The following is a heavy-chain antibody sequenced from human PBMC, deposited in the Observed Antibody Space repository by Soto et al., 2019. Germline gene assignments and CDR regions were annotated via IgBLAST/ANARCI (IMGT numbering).Heavy chain of an antibody. Sequence: SVKVSCKASGGTFSSYAISWVRQAPGQGLEWMGGIIPIFGTANYAQKFQGRVTITADESTSTAYMELSSLRSEDTAVYYCARSLKTDITMIVVVADAFDIRGQGTMVTVSS. CDR3: ARSLKTDITMIVVVADAFDI. V-gene: IGHV1-69*13. CDR2: IIPIFGTA. J-gene: IGHJ3*02. D-gene: IGHD3-22*01. CDR1: GGTFSSYA.